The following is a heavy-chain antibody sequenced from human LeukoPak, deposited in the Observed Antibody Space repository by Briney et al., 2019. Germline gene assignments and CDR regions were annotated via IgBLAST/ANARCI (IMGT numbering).Heavy chain of an antibody. CDR1: GYTFTNYY. CDR2: IIPIFGTA. V-gene: IGHV1-69*01. CDR3: ARDLLGMDV. Sequence: EASVKVSCKASGYTFTNYYMHWVRQAPGQGLEWMGGIIPIFGTANYAQKFQGRVTITADESTSTAYMELSSLRSEDTAVYYCARDLLGMDVWGQGTTVTVSS. J-gene: IGHJ6*02. D-gene: IGHD2-15*01.